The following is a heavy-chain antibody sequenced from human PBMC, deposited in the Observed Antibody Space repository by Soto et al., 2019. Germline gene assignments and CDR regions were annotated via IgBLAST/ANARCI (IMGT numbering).Heavy chain of an antibody. Sequence: EVQLVESGGGLVKPGGSLRLSCAASGFTFSSYSMNWVRQAPGKGLEWVSSISSTGSYIYYADSVKGRFTISRDNAKNSLYLHMNSLRAEDTAVYYCARGMTTVVHGGFDYWGQGTLITVS. V-gene: IGHV3-21*01. CDR3: ARGMTTVVHGGFDY. CDR2: ISSTGSYI. CDR1: GFTFSSYS. D-gene: IGHD4-17*01. J-gene: IGHJ4*02.